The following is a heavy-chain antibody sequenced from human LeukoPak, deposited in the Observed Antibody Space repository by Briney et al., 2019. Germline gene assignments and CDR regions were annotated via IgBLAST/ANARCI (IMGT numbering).Heavy chain of an antibody. V-gene: IGHV1-2*02. J-gene: IGHJ3*02. CDR2: INPNSGGT. Sequence: ASVKVSCKASGYTFTGYYMDWVRQAPGQGLEWMGWINPNSGGTNYAQKFQGRVTMTRDTSISTAYMELSRLRSDDTAVYYCARDFSSGYYGAFDIWGQGTMVTVSS. D-gene: IGHD3-22*01. CDR3: ARDFSSGYYGAFDI. CDR1: GYTFTGYY.